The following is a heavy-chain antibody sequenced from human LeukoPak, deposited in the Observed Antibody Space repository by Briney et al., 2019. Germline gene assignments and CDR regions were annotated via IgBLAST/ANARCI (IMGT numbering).Heavy chain of an antibody. D-gene: IGHD3-16*01. Sequence: SETLSLTCTVSGDSISSSSYYWGWTRQPPGKGLEWIGSIYYSVSTYYNPSLKSRVTIFVDTSKNQFSLKLSSVTAADTAVYFCTSLDLRHFDIWGQGTMVTVSS. CDR3: TSLDLRHFDI. CDR1: GDSISSSSYY. J-gene: IGHJ3*02. V-gene: IGHV4-39*01. CDR2: IYYSVST.